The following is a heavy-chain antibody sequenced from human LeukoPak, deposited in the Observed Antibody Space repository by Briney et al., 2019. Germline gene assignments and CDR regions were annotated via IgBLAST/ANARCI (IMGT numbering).Heavy chain of an antibody. J-gene: IGHJ4*02. CDR3: ASSLDGYYDSSGSTLPDY. V-gene: IGHV1-69*13. Sequence: GASVKVSCKASGYTFTGYYMHWVRQAPGQGLEWMGGIIPIFGTANYAQKFQGRVTITADESTSTVYMELSSLRSEDTAVYYCASSLDGYYDSSGSTLPDYWGQGTLVTVSS. CDR2: IIPIFGTA. D-gene: IGHD3-22*01. CDR1: GYTFTGYY.